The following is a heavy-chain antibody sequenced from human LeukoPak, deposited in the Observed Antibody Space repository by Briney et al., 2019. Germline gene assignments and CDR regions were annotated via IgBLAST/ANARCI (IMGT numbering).Heavy chain of an antibody. J-gene: IGHJ4*02. V-gene: IGHV3-21*01. CDR2: ISSSSSYI. CDR1: GFTFSSYS. Sequence: GGSLRLSCAASGFTFSSYSMNWVRQAPGKGLEWVSSISSSSSYIYYADSVKGRFTISRDNAKNSLYLQMNSLRAEDTAVYYCASGVYYDSSGYYSDDCWGQGTLVTVSS. D-gene: IGHD3-22*01. CDR3: ASGVYYDSSGYYSDDC.